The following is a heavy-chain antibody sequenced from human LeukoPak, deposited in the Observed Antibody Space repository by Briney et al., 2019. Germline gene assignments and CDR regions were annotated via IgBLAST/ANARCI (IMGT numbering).Heavy chain of an antibody. CDR2: INYDGSSI. Sequence: GGSLRLSCAASGFTFSSYAMNWVRQAPGKGPVWVSRINYDGSSITYADSVKDRFTSSRDNGRNMLYLQMNSLTTEDTAVYYCARDGGSGKLGAFDVWGHGTMVSVSS. CDR1: GFTFSSYA. D-gene: IGHD1-26*01. CDR3: ARDGGSGKLGAFDV. J-gene: IGHJ3*01. V-gene: IGHV3-74*01.